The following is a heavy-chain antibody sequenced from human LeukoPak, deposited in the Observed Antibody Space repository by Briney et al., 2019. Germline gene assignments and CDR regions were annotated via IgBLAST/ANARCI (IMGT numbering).Heavy chain of an antibody. Sequence: ASVKVSCKASGGTFSSYAISWVRQAPGQGLEWMGGIIPIFGTANYAQKFQERVTITRDMSTSTAYMELSSLRSEDTAVYYCAAENGTAVPDYYYYGMDVWGQGTTVTVSS. D-gene: IGHD1-1*01. V-gene: IGHV1-69*05. CDR1: GGTFSSYA. J-gene: IGHJ6*02. CDR3: AAENGTAVPDYYYYGMDV. CDR2: IIPIFGTA.